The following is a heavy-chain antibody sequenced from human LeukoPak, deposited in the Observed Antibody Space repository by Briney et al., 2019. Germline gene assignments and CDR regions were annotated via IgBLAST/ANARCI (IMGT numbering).Heavy chain of an antibody. D-gene: IGHD2-2*01. J-gene: IGHJ5*02. Sequence: GASVKVSCKASGYTFTSYDINWVRQATGQGLEWMGWMNPNSGNTGYAQKFQGRVTMTRNTSISTAYMELSSLRSEGTAVYYCARVGGPAAKKPRVNWFDPWGQGTLVTVSS. CDR3: ARVGGPAAKKPRVNWFDP. V-gene: IGHV1-8*01. CDR2: MNPNSGNT. CDR1: GYTFTSYD.